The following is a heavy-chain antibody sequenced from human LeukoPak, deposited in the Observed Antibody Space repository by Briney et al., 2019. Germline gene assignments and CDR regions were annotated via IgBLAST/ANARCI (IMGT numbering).Heavy chain of an antibody. CDR3: AKDHCSSTSCYCY. CDR1: GFTFSSYA. J-gene: IGHJ4*02. Sequence: PGGSLRLSCAASGFTFSSYAMSWVRQAPGKGLEWVSAISGSGGSTYYADSVKGRFTISRGNSKNTLYLQMNSLRAEDTAVYYCAKDHCSSTSCYCYWGQGTLVTVSS. V-gene: IGHV3-23*01. D-gene: IGHD2-2*01. CDR2: ISGSGGST.